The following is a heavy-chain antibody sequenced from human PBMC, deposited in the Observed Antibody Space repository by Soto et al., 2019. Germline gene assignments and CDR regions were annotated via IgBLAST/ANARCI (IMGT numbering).Heavy chain of an antibody. D-gene: IGHD6-19*01. J-gene: IGHJ4*02. Sequence: QVQLQQWGEGALRLSETLSSPGASYGGSFRGNYWGWIRQPPGKGLEWIGEINHRGSTNYNPSLKSRVTISVDTSKNQFSLKLSSVTAADTAVYYCARGGSGWPLDYWGQGTLVTVSS. V-gene: IGHV4-34*01. CDR3: ARGGSGWPLDY. CDR2: INHRGST. CDR1: GGSFRGNY.